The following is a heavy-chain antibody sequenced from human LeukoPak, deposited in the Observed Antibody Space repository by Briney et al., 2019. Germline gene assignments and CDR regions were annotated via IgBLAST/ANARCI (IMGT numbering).Heavy chain of an antibody. Sequence: ASVKVSCKVSGYTLTELSMHWVRQAPGKGLEWMGGFDPEDGETIYAQKFQGRVTMTEDSSTDTAYMELSSLRSEDTAVYYCATMIVVVRVFDYWGQGTLVTVSS. J-gene: IGHJ4*02. CDR1: GYTLTELS. D-gene: IGHD3-22*01. V-gene: IGHV1-24*01. CDR2: FDPEDGET. CDR3: ATMIVVVRVFDY.